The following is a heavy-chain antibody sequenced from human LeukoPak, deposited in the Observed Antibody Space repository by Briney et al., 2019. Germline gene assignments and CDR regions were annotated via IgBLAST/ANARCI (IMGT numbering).Heavy chain of an antibody. V-gene: IGHV3-30*18. CDR2: ISYDGSDT. Sequence: GGSLRLSCAASGFTFSSYGMHWVRQAPGRGLEWVAVISYDGSDTYYVDSVKGRITISRDNSKNTLYLQMNSLRAEDTAVYYCAKDFIVQSYYGSGSYMYYGMDVWGPGTTVTVSS. CDR3: AKDFIVQSYYGSGSYMYYGMDV. CDR1: GFTFSSYG. D-gene: IGHD3-10*01. J-gene: IGHJ6*02.